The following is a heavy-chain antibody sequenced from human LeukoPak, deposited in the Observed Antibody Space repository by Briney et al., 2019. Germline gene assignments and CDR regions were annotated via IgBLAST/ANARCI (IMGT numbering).Heavy chain of an antibody. J-gene: IGHJ6*03. CDR1: GYTFTGYY. CDR3: AGCGPFRLGYYYLYYIDG. CDR2: INPNSGGT. Sequence: ASVKVSCKASGYTFTGYYMHWVRQAPGQGLEWMGWINPNSGGTNHAQKFQGRITMTRDTSISTAYMELSRLRSDDTAVYYCAGCGPFRLGYYYLYYIDGWGKGTTVTVSS. D-gene: IGHD2-15*01. V-gene: IGHV1-2*02.